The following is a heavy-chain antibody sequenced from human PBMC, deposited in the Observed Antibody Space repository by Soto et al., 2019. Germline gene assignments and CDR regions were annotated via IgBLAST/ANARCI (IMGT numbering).Heavy chain of an antibody. CDR2: INPSGST. J-gene: IGHJ6*03. Sequence: SETLSLTCAVYDGSLSGYFWSWIRQPPGKGLEWIGEINPSGSTNYSPSLKSRVTISGDTSKNQFSLKLRSVTAADTAVYYCARALGLYGSSQGAYYYYYMDVWGKGTTVTVS. CDR3: ARALGLYGSSQGAYYYYYMDV. V-gene: IGHV4-34*01. CDR1: DGSLSGYF. D-gene: IGHD6-6*01.